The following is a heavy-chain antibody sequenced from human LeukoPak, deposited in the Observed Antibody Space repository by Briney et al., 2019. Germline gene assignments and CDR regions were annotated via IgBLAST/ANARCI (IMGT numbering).Heavy chain of an antibody. V-gene: IGHV3-20*04. D-gene: IGHD6-19*01. J-gene: IGHJ6*03. CDR1: GFTFDDYG. CDR2: INWNGGST. Sequence: TGGSLRLSCAASGFTFDDYGMSWVRQAPGKGLEWVSGINWNGGSTGYADSVKGRFTISRDNAKNSLYLQMNSLRAEDTALYYCARERTSSGLYVHYYYYMDVWGKGTTVIVSS. CDR3: ARERTSSGLYVHYYYYMDV.